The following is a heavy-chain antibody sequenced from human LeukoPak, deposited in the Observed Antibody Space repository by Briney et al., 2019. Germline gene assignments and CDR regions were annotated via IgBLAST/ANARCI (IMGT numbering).Heavy chain of an antibody. J-gene: IGHJ5*02. CDR2: ITGSGGNT. V-gene: IGHV3-23*01. CDR3: AKESPVAATGRSWFDP. Sequence: PGGSLRLSCAASGFTFSSYAMSWVSQAPGKGLEWVSTITGSGGNTYYADSVKGRFTISRDNSKNTLYLQMNSLRAEDTAIYYCAKESPVAATGRSWFDPWGQGTLVTVSS. D-gene: IGHD6-13*01. CDR1: GFTFSSYA.